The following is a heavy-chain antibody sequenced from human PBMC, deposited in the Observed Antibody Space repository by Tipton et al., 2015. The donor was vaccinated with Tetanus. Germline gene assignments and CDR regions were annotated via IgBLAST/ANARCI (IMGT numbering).Heavy chain of an antibody. V-gene: IGHV3-15*01. J-gene: IGHJ3*02. CDR1: GFTFSNAW. Sequence: SLRLSCAASGFTFSNAWMSWVRQAPGKGLEWVGRIKSKTDGGTTDYAAPVKGRFTISRDDSKNTLYLQMNSLKTEDTAVYYCTTGKPGRRPSFALAFDIWGQGTMVTVSS. CDR3: TTGKPGRRPSFALAFDI. CDR2: IKSKTDGGTT. D-gene: IGHD1-14*01.